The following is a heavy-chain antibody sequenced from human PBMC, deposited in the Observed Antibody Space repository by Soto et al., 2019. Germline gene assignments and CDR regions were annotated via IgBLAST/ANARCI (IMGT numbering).Heavy chain of an antibody. J-gene: IGHJ4*02. D-gene: IGHD5-18*01. CDR2: IYYSGST. CDR1: GGSISSYY. CDR3: ARGGYSYGTNIDY. V-gene: IGHV4-59*01. Sequence: SSETLSLTCTVSGGSISSYYWSWIRQPPGKGLEWIGYIYYSGSTNYNPSLKSRVTISVDTSKNQFSLKLSSVTAADTAVYYCARGGYSYGTNIDYWGQGTLVTVSS.